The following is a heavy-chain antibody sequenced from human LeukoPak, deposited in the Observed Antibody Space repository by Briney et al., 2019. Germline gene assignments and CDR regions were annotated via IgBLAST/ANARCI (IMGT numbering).Heavy chain of an antibody. CDR1: GFTFSDYY. D-gene: IGHD3-3*01. CDR3: ANTILLGYYYDMDV. J-gene: IGHJ6*02. CDR2: ISSSGTTI. V-gene: IGHV3-11*01. Sequence: GGSLRLSCAASGFTFSDYYMSWIRQAPGKGLEWDSYISSSGTTIYYADSVKGRFTISRDNAKNSLYLQMNSLRAEDTAVYYCANTILLGYYYDMDVWGQGTTVTVSS.